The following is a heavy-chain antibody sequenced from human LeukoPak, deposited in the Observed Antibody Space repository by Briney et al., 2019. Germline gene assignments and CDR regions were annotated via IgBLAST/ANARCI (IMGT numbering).Heavy chain of an antibody. Sequence: GGSLRLSCAASGFTFDDYTMHWVRQAPGKGLEWVSLISWDGGSTYYADSVKGRFTISRDNSKNSLYLQMNSLRAEDTALYYCAKDIRGPIAAGGIDYWGQGTLVTVSS. D-gene: IGHD6-13*01. CDR2: ISWDGGST. CDR3: AKDIRGPIAAGGIDY. CDR1: GFTFDDYT. V-gene: IGHV3-43D*03. J-gene: IGHJ4*02.